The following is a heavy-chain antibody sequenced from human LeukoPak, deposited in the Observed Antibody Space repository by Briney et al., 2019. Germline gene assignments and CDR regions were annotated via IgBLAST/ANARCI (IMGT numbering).Heavy chain of an antibody. Sequence: GESLKISCKGSGYNFTSYWIGWVRQMPGKGREWMGIIYPGESDTRYSPSFQGQVTISADKSISTAYLQWSSLKASDTAMYYCARALGYCSSTSCRFDYWGQGTLVTVSS. CDR2: IYPGESDT. CDR1: GYNFTSYW. J-gene: IGHJ4*02. CDR3: ARALGYCSSTSCRFDY. V-gene: IGHV5-51*01. D-gene: IGHD2-2*01.